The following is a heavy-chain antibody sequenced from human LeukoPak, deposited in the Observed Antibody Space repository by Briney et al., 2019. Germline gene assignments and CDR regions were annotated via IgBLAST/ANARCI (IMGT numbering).Heavy chain of an antibody. V-gene: IGHV4-30-2*01. J-gene: IGHJ3*02. CDR3: ARTIAVAGTVARAFDI. CDR1: GGSISSGGYS. D-gene: IGHD6-19*01. Sequence: SQTLSLTCAVSGGSISSGGYSWRWIRQPPGKGLEWIGYIYHSGSTYYDPSLKSRVTIPVDRSKNQFSLKLSSVTAADTAVYYCARTIAVAGTVARAFDIWGQGTMVTVSS. CDR2: IYHSGST.